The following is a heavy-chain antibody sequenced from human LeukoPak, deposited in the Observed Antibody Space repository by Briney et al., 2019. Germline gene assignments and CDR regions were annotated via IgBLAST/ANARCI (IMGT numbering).Heavy chain of an antibody. J-gene: IGHJ6*03. CDR1: RFTSKNYG. Sequence: GGSLRLSCAASRFTSKNYGMHWVSPAPGKGLDWVAFKRHDGRNKFYAGSVKGRFTFSRDNSKNPLYLQLNSLRVEDTAVYFCAKAYSSDWDYYPYYYMDVWGKGTTVTVSS. CDR3: AKAYSSDWDYYPYYYMDV. D-gene: IGHD6-19*01. CDR2: KRHDGRNK. V-gene: IGHV3-30*02.